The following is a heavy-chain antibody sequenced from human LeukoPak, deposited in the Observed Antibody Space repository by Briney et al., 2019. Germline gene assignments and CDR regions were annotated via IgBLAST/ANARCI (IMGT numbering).Heavy chain of an antibody. D-gene: IGHD2-2*02. CDR3: ARDRPAGGYCTSASCYSSRGMDV. CDR2: ISAYNGNT. Sequence: GASVKVSCKASGGTFSSYAISWVRQAPGQGLEWMGWISAYNGNTNYVQNLQGRVTMTTDTSTSTAYMELRSLRSDDTAVYYCARDRPAGGYCTSASCYSSRGMDVWGQGTTVTVSS. V-gene: IGHV1-18*01. CDR1: GGTFSSYA. J-gene: IGHJ6*02.